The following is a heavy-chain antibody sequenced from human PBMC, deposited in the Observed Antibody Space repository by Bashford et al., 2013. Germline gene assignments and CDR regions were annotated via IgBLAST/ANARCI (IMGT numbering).Heavy chain of an antibody. CDR1: GFTFSSFW. V-gene: IGHV3-7*01. J-gene: IGHJ4*02. CDR2: INQDGSEK. CDR3: ARLGREQIVF. Sequence: GGSLRLSCAASGFTFSSFWMSWVRQAPGKGLEWVADINQDGSEKNYVDSVKGRFTISRDNAKNSLSLQMNSLSAEDTAVYHCARLGREQIVFWGQGTLVTVSS. D-gene: IGHD5/OR15-5a*01.